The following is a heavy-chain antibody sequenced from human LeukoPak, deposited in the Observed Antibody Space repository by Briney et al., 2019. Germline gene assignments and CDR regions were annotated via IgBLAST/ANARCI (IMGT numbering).Heavy chain of an antibody. V-gene: IGHV3-7*01. CDR3: ARAVAGEWFDP. CDR1: GFTFSSYW. D-gene: IGHD6-19*01. CDR2: IKQDGSEK. Sequence: GGSLRLSCAASGFTFSSYWMCWVRQAPGKGLEWVANIKQDGSEKYYVDSVKGRFTISRDNAKNSLYLQMNSLRAEDTAVYYCARAVAGEWFDPWGQGTLVTVSS. J-gene: IGHJ5*02.